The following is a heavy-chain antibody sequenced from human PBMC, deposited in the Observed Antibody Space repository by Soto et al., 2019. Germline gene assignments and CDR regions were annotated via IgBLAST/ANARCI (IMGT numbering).Heavy chain of an antibody. CDR3: IRLEESGCSGVRCYSGFDH. Sequence: EVQLVESGGGLVQAGGSLKLSCAASGFIFSDSAVHWVRQASGKGLEWVGRIRAKTNNYATAYVASVQGRFTVSRDDSKNTAYLQMSSLRTEDTAMYYCIRLEESGCSGVRCYSGFDHWGQGTLVTVSS. CDR2: IRAKTNNYAT. J-gene: IGHJ4*02. D-gene: IGHD2-15*01. CDR1: GFIFSDSA. V-gene: IGHV3-73*02.